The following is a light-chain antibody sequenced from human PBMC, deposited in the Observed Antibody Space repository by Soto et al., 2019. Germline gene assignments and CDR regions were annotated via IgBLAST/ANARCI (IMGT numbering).Light chain of an antibody. J-gene: IGKJ5*01. CDR3: QQSYSSPTT. CDR2: GAS. V-gene: IGKV1-39*01. Sequence: DIQMTQSPSFLSASVVDRVTITCRASQSIGKHLNWYQQKPGKAPKFLIYGASTLQSGVPSRFTGSGSGTDFTLTVNSLQAEDFAIYYCQQSYSSPTTFGQGTRLEIK. CDR1: QSIGKH.